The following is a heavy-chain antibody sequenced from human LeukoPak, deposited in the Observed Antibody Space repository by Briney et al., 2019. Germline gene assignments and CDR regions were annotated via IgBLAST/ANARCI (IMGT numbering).Heavy chain of an antibody. CDR2: INPNSGGT. V-gene: IGHV1-2*02. Sequence: ASVKVSCKASGYTFAAYYIHWVRQAPGQGLDWMGWINPNSGGTNYAQKFQGRVTRTRDTSISTAYMELSSLRSDDTAVYYCAREVLAKNYGMDVWGQGTTVTVSS. J-gene: IGHJ6*02. D-gene: IGHD2-8*02. CDR1: GYTFAAYY. CDR3: AREVLAKNYGMDV.